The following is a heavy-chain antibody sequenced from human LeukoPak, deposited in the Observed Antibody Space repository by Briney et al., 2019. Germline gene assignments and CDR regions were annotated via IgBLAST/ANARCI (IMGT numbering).Heavy chain of an antibody. CDR1: GGTFSSYA. D-gene: IGHD6-6*01. CDR2: ITPIFGTA. Sequence: ASVKVSCKASGGTFSSYAISWVRQAPGQGLEWMGRITPIFGTANYAQKFQGRVTITTDESTSTAYMELSSLRSEDTAVYYCATVKRAYSSSFDPWGQGTLVTVSS. CDR3: ATVKRAYSSSFDP. J-gene: IGHJ5*02. V-gene: IGHV1-69*05.